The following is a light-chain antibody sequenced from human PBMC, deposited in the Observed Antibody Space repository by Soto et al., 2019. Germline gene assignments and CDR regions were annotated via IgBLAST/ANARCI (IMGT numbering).Light chain of an antibody. CDR3: QQYNTYST. Sequence: DIQMTQSPSSLSASVGDRVTITCQASQDISNYLNWYQQKPGKAPKLLIYDASNLETGVPSRFSGSGSGTDFTLSINSLQPEDFATYYCQQYNTYSTFGQGTRLEIK. J-gene: IGKJ5*01. CDR1: QDISNY. CDR2: DAS. V-gene: IGKV1-33*01.